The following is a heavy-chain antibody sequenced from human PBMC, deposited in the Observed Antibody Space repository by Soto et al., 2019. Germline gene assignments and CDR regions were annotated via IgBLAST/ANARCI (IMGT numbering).Heavy chain of an antibody. CDR3: ARRGGTAVAGAFDYCFDL. V-gene: IGHV4-39*01. CDR2: IYHIGGT. J-gene: IGHJ5*02. D-gene: IGHD6-19*01. Sequence: SETLSLTCTLCGGSLSRSSYYGGWILQPPGKGLEWIGSIYHIGGTYYYPTLKSRVTISVATSQNKFSLKLRSVPAADTAVSYCARRGGTAVAGAFDYCFDLWGQGTTVTVSS. CDR1: GGSLSRSSYY.